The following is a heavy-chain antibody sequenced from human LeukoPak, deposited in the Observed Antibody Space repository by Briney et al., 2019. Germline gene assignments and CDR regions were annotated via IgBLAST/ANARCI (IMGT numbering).Heavy chain of an antibody. CDR1: GGSFSGYY. CDR3: ARLRAGYCSSTSCRR. D-gene: IGHD2-2*01. J-gene: IGHJ4*02. CDR2: INHSGST. Sequence: PSETLSLTCAVYGGSFSGYYWSWIRQPPGKGLEWIGEINHSGSTNYNPSLKSRVTISVDTSKNQFSLELSSVTAADTAVYYCARLRAGYCSSTSCRRWGQGTLVTVSS. V-gene: IGHV4-34*01.